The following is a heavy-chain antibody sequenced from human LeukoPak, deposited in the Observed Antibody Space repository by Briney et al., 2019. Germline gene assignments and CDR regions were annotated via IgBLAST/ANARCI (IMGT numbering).Heavy chain of an antibody. CDR1: GFTVSSNY. CDR3: ARDLAGHGHWFDP. CDR2: LHSGGTT. D-gene: IGHD3-10*01. V-gene: IGHV3-66*02. J-gene: IGHJ5*02. Sequence: GGSLRFSCAASGFTVSSNYMSWVRQAPGKGPEWVSVLHSGGTTYYADSVKGRFTIYRDNPKSTLYLQMNSLRPEDTAVYYCARDLAGHGHWFDPWGQGNLVTVSS.